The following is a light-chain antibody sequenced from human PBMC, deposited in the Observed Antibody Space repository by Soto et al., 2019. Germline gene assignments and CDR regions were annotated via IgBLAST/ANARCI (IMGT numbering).Light chain of an antibody. Sequence: QSALTQPASVSGSPGQSITISCTGTSSDVGAYNYVSWYQQHPGKAPKLMIYDVSNRPSGVSDRFSGSKSGNTASLITSGLQAEDEADYYCSSYTSSNTVVFGGGTKLTVL. CDR1: SSDVGAYNY. V-gene: IGLV2-14*03. J-gene: IGLJ2*01. CDR2: DVS. CDR3: SSYTSSNTVV.